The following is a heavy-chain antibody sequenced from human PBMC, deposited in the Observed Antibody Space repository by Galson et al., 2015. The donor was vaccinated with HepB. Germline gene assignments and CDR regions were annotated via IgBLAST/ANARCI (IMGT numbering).Heavy chain of an antibody. CDR1: QFTFSSYA. CDR3: AKAAGYYSYYGLDV. CDR2: ISSSGAVI. J-gene: IGHJ6*02. Sequence: SXRLSCAASQFTFSSYAMSWVRQAPGKGLEWVSVISSSGAVIYYADSVRGRFTISRDNSKNTLYLQMNSRRAEDTALYYCAKAAGYYSYYGLDVWGQGTTVTVSS. D-gene: IGHD6-13*01. V-gene: IGHV3-23*01.